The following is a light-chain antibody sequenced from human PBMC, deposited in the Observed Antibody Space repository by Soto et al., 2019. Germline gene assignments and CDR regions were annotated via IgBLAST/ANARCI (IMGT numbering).Light chain of an antibody. CDR1: QGISSY. CDR2: AAS. CDR3: QQLNSYPLT. J-gene: IGKJ3*01. V-gene: IGKV1-9*01. Sequence: DIQLTQSPSFLSASVGDRVTITCRASQGISSYLGWYQQKPGKAPKLLIYAASTLESGVPSRFSGSGSGTEFTLTISSLQPEDFATYYCQQLNSYPLTVGPGTKVDIK.